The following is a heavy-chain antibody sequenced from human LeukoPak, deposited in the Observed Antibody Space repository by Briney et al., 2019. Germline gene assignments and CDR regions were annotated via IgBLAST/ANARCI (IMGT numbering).Heavy chain of an antibody. V-gene: IGHV3-21*01. CDR1: GFTFSSNP. D-gene: IGHD1-7*01. J-gene: IGHJ3*01. CDR2: ISGSATYT. Sequence: GGSLRLSCAAAGFTFSSNPMSWVRQAPGKGLEWVSAISGSATYTFYADSVKGRFTISRDNPKRSLYLQMNSLRAEDTAVYYCARRTFPNDAFDVWGQGTVVTVSS. CDR3: ARRTFPNDAFDV.